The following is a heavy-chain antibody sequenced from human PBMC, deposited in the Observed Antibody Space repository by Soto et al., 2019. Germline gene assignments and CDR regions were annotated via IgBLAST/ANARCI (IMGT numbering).Heavy chain of an antibody. CDR1: GFTFSSYA. CDR3: ARVTWKIGARCDY. D-gene: IGHD1-1*01. CDR2: ISYDGSNK. J-gene: IGHJ4*02. V-gene: IGHV3-30-3*01. Sequence: QVQLVESGGGVVQPGRSLRLSCAASGFTFSSYAMHWVRQAPGKGLEWVAVISYDGSNKYYADSVKGRFTISRDNSKNTLYLQMNSLRDEDTSVYYCARVTWKIGARCDYWGQGTLVTVSS.